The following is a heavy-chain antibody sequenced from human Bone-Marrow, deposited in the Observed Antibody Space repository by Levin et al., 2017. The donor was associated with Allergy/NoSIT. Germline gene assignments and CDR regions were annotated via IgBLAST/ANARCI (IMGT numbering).Heavy chain of an antibody. CDR2: ISYDESNK. Sequence: GESLKISCAASGFTFRSYGMHWVRQAPGKGLEWVAYISYDESNKFYADSVKGRFTISRDNSKNTLNLQLNSLRAEDTAVYYCAKEEGYYDFWSAYFPFDSWGQGTLVTVSS. V-gene: IGHV3-30*18. J-gene: IGHJ5*01. D-gene: IGHD3-3*01. CDR1: GFTFRSYG. CDR3: AKEEGYYDFWSAYFPFDS.